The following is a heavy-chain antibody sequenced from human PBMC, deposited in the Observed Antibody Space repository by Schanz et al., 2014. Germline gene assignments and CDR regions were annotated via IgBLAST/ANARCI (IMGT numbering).Heavy chain of an antibody. CDR2: IKHDGSVK. V-gene: IGHV3-7*01. Sequence: EVQLVESGGGLVQPGGSLRLSCAASGFTFSDYFMAWIRQPPGRGLEWVANIKHDGSVKDYVDSVEGRFTISRDNAKRSLFLQMNSLRVEDTAVYFCVSQTGSPNYWGQGTLVTVSS. J-gene: IGHJ4*02. CDR1: GFTFSDYF. CDR3: VSQTGSPNY. D-gene: IGHD6-13*01.